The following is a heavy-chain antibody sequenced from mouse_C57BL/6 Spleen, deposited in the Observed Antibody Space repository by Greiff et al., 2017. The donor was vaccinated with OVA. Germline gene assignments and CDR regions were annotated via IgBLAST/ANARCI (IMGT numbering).Heavy chain of an antibody. Sequence: VQLQQSGPELVKPGASVKISCKASGYAFSSSWMNWVKQRPGKGLEWIGRIYPGDGDTNYNGKFKGKATLTADKSSSTAYMQLSSLTSEDSAVYFCGKGGGYYAYGMDYWGQGTSVTVSS. CDR1: GYAFSSSW. V-gene: IGHV1-82*01. CDR2: IYPGDGDT. CDR3: GKGGGYYAYGMDY. J-gene: IGHJ4*01. D-gene: IGHD2-3*01.